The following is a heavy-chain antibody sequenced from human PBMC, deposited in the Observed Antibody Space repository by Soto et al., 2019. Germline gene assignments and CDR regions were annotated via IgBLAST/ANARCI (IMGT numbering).Heavy chain of an antibody. Sequence: QEQVVESGGGVVQSGRSLRLSCAVSGFTFSNYGMHWVRQAPGKGLEWVAVIWYDGINKHYANSVRGRFTVSRDNSKNTVYLQVNSLRAEDTALYYGARDWGGPTRTTTVAPDFLGQGILVTVSS. CDR2: IWYDGINK. V-gene: IGHV3-33*01. D-gene: IGHD2-21*01. CDR1: GFTFSNYG. CDR3: ARDWGGPTRTTTVAPDF. J-gene: IGHJ4*02.